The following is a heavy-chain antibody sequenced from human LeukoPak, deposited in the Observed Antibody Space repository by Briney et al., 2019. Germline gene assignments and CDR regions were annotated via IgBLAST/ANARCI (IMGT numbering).Heavy chain of an antibody. J-gene: IGHJ5*02. D-gene: IGHD1-26*01. Sequence: PSETLSLTCTVSGGSISSYYWSWIRQPPGKGLEWIGYIYYSGSTNYNPSLKSRVTISVDTPKNQFSLKLNSVTAADTAVYYCARDGSYYRDWFDPWGQGTLVTVS. V-gene: IGHV4-59*12. CDR1: GGSISSYY. CDR3: ARDGSYYRDWFDP. CDR2: IYYSGST.